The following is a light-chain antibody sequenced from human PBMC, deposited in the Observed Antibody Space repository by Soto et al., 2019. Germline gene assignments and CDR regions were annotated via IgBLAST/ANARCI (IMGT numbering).Light chain of an antibody. Sequence: DIVLTQSPDSLAVSLCERATINXNASQSVSSNLAWYQQKPGRAPRLLIYDASSRATGIPDRFSGSGSGIDFTLTIDRLEPEDFAVYYCQHYGRSPGLFTFGPGTKVDIK. J-gene: IGKJ3*01. V-gene: IGKV3-20*01. CDR3: QHYGRSPGLFT. CDR1: QSVSSN. CDR2: DAS.